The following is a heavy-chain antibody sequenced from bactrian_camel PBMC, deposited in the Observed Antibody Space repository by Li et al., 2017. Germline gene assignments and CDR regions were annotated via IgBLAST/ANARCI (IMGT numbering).Heavy chain of an antibody. CDR2: IYTVDGST. V-gene: IGHV3S28*01. D-gene: IGHD2*01. CDR3: AAEKGDYCYPLYAEFWTF. CDR1: GYTYSSNS. Sequence: SGYTYSSNSWGWFRQTPGKEREGIASIYTVDGSTYYADSVKGRFTISKDNAKSTLYLHMNSLKPEDTAMYYCAAEKGDYCYPLYAEFWTFWDQGTQVTVS. J-gene: IGHJ4*01.